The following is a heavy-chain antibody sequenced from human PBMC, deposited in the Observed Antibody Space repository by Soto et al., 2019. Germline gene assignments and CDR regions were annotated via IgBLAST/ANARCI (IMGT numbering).Heavy chain of an antibody. CDR2: ISGSGGST. V-gene: IGHV3-23*01. CDR1: GFTFSSYA. J-gene: IGHJ6*02. CDR3: ALRTDYYDSSGYYESYYYYGMDV. D-gene: IGHD3-22*01. Sequence: EVQLLESGGGLVQPGGSLRLSCAASGFTFSSYAMSWVRQAPGKGLEWVSAISGSGGSTYYADSVKGRFTISRDNSKNTLYLQMTSLRAEDTAVYYCALRTDYYDSSGYYESYYYYGMDVWGQGTTVTVSS.